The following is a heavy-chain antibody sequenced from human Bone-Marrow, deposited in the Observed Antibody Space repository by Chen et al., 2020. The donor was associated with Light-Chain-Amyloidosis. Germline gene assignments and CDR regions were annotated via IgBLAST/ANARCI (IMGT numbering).Heavy chain of an antibody. D-gene: IGHD2-15*01. CDR1: GGTFSSFP. CDR2: VIPILDTP. Sequence: QVQLVQSGAEVKKPGSSVKVSCRTSGGTFSSFPIIWVRQAPGPGLEWVGGVIPILDTPTYAQKFQGRVPITADDSTSTAYMELRSLTSEDTAVYFCARVPRVLAAHALDIWGQGTIVSVSS. J-gene: IGHJ3*02. CDR3: ARVPRVLAAHALDI. V-gene: IGHV1-69*01.